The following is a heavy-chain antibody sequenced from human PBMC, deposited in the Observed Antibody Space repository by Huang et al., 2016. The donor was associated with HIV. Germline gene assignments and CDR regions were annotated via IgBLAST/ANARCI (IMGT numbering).Heavy chain of an antibody. CDR3: ARDPLDIRRHFDF. V-gene: IGHV1-3*01. Sequence: QVQLVQSGAEVKKPGPSVKVSCKTSGYTFSSHALHWLRQAPGQRPEWMGWINGGNGDTKYSQKCQGRVTITSDTSANIGYMELNSLLSEDTAVYYCARDPLDIRRHFDFWGQGSLVTVSS. D-gene: IGHD3-3*01. J-gene: IGHJ4*02. CDR2: INGGNGDT. CDR1: GYTFSSHA.